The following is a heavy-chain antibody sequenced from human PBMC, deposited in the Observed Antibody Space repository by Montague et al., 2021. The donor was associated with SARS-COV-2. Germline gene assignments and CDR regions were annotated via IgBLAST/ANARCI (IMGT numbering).Heavy chain of an antibody. CDR2: VYDSGGT. V-gene: IGHV4-4*02. CDR3: ARGRVDLGATGLKVVFDI. D-gene: IGHD1-26*01. Sequence: SGTLSLTCAVSGDSITNTYWWTWVRQSPGQGLEWIGEVYDSGGTXCTPSLKSRVTVSLDKSKNQFSLNLSSVTAADTAVYYCARGRVDLGATGLKVVFDIWGQGTVVTVSS. J-gene: IGHJ3*02. CDR1: GDSITNTYW.